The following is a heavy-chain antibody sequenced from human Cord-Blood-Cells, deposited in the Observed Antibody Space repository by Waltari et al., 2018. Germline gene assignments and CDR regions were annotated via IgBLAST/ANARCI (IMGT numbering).Heavy chain of an antibody. J-gene: IGHJ4*02. Sequence: AEVKTPGESLKISCKGSGYSFTSYWIGWVRQMPGKGLEWMGIIYPGDSDTRYSPSFQGQVTIAADKSISTAYLQWSSLKASDTAMYYCARRIAAANGHFDYWGQGTLVTVSS. CDR2: IYPGDSDT. CDR3: ARRIAAANGHFDY. V-gene: IGHV5-51*01. D-gene: IGHD6-13*01. CDR1: GYSFTSYW.